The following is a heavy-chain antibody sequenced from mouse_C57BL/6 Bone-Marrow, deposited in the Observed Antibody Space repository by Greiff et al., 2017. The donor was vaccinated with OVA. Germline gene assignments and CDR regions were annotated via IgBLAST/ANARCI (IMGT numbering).Heavy chain of an antibody. CDR3: AIGYDLDWYCDV. CDR2: INPNNGGT. D-gene: IGHD2-2*01. Sequence: EVQLQQSGPELVKPGASVKISCKASGYTFTDYYMNWVKQSHGKSLEWIGDINPNNGGTSYNQKFKGKATLTVDKSSSTAYMELRSLTSEDSAVYYCAIGYDLDWYCDVWGTGTTVTVSS. CDR1: GYTFTDYY. J-gene: IGHJ1*03. V-gene: IGHV1-26*01.